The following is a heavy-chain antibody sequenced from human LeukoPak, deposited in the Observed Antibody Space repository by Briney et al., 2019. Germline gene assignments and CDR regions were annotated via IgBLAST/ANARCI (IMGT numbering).Heavy chain of an antibody. Sequence: SXRXSCAAXGFTFXXYAMHWVRQAPGKGLEWVAVISYDGSNKYYADSVKGRFTISRDNSKNTLYLQMNSLRAEDTAVYYCARDPPPDYYDSSGSLDYWGQGTLVTVSS. CDR3: ARDPPPDYYDSSGSLDY. J-gene: IGHJ4*02. D-gene: IGHD3-22*01. V-gene: IGHV3-30-3*01. CDR2: ISYDGSNK. CDR1: GFTFXXYA.